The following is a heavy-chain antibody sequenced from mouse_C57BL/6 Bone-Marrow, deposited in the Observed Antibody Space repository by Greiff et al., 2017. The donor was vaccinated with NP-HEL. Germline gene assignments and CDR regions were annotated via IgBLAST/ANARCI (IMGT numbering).Heavy chain of an antibody. V-gene: IGHV1-75*01. CDR3: AAFRHYGSSYDWYFDF. CDR1: GYTFTDYY. Sequence: VQLQQSGPELVKPGASVKISCKASGYTFTDYYINWVKQRPGQGLEWIGWIFPGSGSTYYNEKFKGKATLTVDKSSSTAYMLLTSLTSEDSAVYSCAAFRHYGSSYDWYFDFWGTGTTVTVSS. CDR2: IFPGSGST. J-gene: IGHJ1*03. D-gene: IGHD1-1*01.